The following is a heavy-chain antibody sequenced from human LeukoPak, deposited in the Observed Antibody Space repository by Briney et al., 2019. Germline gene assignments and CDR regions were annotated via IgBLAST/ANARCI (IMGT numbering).Heavy chain of an antibody. V-gene: IGHV4-34*01. CDR2: INHSGST. D-gene: IGHD1-26*01. CDR3: ARLGGGNYLNWFDP. Sequence: SETLSPTCAVYGGSFSGYYWSWIRQPPGKGLEWIGEINHSGSTNYNPSLKSRVTISVDTSKNQFSLKLSSVTAADTAVYYCARLGGGNYLNWFDPWGQGTLVTVSS. CDR1: GGSFSGYY. J-gene: IGHJ5*02.